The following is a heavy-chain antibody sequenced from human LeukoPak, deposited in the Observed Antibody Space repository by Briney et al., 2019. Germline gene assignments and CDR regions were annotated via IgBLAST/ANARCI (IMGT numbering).Heavy chain of an antibody. D-gene: IGHD7-27*01. CDR1: GFSLSGYW. CDR2: IRQDGSDK. CDR3: ASDPPWANDAFDM. V-gene: IGHV3-7*01. Sequence: GGSLRLSCAASGFSLSGYWMTWVRQAPGKGLEWVANIRQDGSDKYYADSVRGRFTISRDNAKNSLFLQMNSLRAEDTAVYYCASDPPWANDAFDMWGQGTMVTVPS. J-gene: IGHJ3*02.